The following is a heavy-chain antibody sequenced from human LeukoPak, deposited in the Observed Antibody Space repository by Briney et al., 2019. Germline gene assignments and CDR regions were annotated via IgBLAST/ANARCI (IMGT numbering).Heavy chain of an antibody. CDR1: GGSISSYY. D-gene: IGHD1-20*01. CDR2: IYYSGST. CDR3: ARRKGGVYVNWFDP. V-gene: IGHV4-59*08. Sequence: SETLSLTCTVSGGSISSYYWSWIRQPPGKGLEWIGYIYYSGSTNYNPSLKSRVTISVDTSKNQFSLKLSSVTAADTAVHYCARRKGGVYVNWFDPWGRGTLVTVSS. J-gene: IGHJ5*02.